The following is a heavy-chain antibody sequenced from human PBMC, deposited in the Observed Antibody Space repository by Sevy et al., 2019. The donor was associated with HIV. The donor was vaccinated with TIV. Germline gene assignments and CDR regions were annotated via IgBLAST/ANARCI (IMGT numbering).Heavy chain of an antibody. D-gene: IGHD3-22*01. CDR3: ARLTYYYDSSGYYRVDAFDI. V-gene: IGHV4-39*01. CDR2: IYYSGST. CDR1: GGSISSSSYY. Sequence: SETLSLTCTVSGGSISSSSYYWGWIRQPPGKGLEWIGSIYYSGSTYYHPSLKSRVTISVDTSKNQFSLKLSSVTAADTAVYYCARLTYYYDSSGYYRVDAFDIWGQGTMVTVSS. J-gene: IGHJ3*02.